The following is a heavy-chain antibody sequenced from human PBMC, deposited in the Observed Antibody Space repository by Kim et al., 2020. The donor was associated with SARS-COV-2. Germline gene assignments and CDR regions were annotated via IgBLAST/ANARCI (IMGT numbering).Heavy chain of an antibody. Sequence: GGSLRLSCAASGFTFSSYAMSWVRQAPGKGLEWVSAISGSGGSTYYADSVKGQFTISRDNSKNTLYLQMNSLRAEDTAVYYCAPWGALVYYFDYWGQGTLVTVSS. CDR1: GFTFSSYA. CDR2: ISGSGGST. V-gene: IGHV3-23*01. D-gene: IGHD2-8*01. J-gene: IGHJ4*02. CDR3: APWGALVYYFDY.